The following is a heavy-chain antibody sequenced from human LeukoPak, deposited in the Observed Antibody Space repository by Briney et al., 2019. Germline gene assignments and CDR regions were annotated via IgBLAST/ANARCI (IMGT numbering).Heavy chain of an antibody. CDR3: ARDPYCSGGSCYFVGNYFDY. CDR2: ISAYNGNT. Sequence: ASVKVSCKASGYTFTSYGISWARQAPGQGLEWMGWISAYNGNTNYAQKLQGRVTMTTDTSTSTAYMELRSLRADDTAVYYCARDPYCSGGSCYFVGNYFDYWGQGTLVTVSS. J-gene: IGHJ4*02. CDR1: GYTFTSYG. D-gene: IGHD2-15*01. V-gene: IGHV1-18*01.